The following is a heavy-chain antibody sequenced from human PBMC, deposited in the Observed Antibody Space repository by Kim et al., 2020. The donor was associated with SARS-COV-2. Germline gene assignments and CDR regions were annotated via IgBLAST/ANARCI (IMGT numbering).Heavy chain of an antibody. CDR1: GFTFSSYG. D-gene: IGHD3-3*01. CDR2: ISYDGSNK. Sequence: GGSLRLSCAASGFTFSSYGMHWVRQAPGKGLEWVAVISYDGSNKYYADSVKGRFTISRDNSKNTLYLQMNSLRAEDTAVYYCAKEGLRFLEWSSYFDYWGQGTLVTVSS. V-gene: IGHV3-30*18. CDR3: AKEGLRFLEWSSYFDY. J-gene: IGHJ4*02.